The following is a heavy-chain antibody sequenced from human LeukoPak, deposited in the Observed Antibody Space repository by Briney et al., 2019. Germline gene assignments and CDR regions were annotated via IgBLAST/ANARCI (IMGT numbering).Heavy chain of an antibody. CDR1: GYTFTGYY. J-gene: IGHJ4*02. D-gene: IGHD1-1*01. Sequence: GASVKVSCKASGYTFTGYYMHWVRQAPGQGLEWMGWINPNSGGTNYAQKFQGRVTMTRDTSISTAYMELSRLRSDDTAVYYCARDGSPGWNDGTCFYWGQGTLVTVSS. CDR3: ARDGSPGWNDGTCFY. V-gene: IGHV1-2*02. CDR2: INPNSGGT.